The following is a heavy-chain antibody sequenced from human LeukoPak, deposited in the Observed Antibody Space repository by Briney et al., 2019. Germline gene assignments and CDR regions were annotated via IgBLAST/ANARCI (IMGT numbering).Heavy chain of an antibody. J-gene: IGHJ3*02. D-gene: IGHD6-19*01. CDR2: ISSSGSTI. Sequence: PGGSLRLSCAASGFTFSSYEMNWVRQAPGKGLEWVSYISSSGSTIYYADSVKGRFTISRDNAKNLLYLQMNSLRAEDTAVYYCARTKQWLDDAFDIWGQGTMVTVSS. CDR3: ARTKQWLDDAFDI. CDR1: GFTFSSYE. V-gene: IGHV3-48*03.